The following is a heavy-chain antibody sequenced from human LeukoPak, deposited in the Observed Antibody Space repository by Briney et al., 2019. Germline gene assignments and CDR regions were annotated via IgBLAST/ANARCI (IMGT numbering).Heavy chain of an antibody. CDR1: GGSFSGYY. Sequence: PETLSLTCAVYGGSFSGYYWSWIRQPPGKGLEWIGEINHSGSTNYNPSLKSRVTISVDTSKNQFSLKLSSVTAADTAVYYCARGLSYGSGSYYRAQAFDIWGQGTMVTVSS. V-gene: IGHV4-34*01. D-gene: IGHD3-10*01. J-gene: IGHJ3*02. CDR3: ARGLSYGSGSYYRAQAFDI. CDR2: INHSGST.